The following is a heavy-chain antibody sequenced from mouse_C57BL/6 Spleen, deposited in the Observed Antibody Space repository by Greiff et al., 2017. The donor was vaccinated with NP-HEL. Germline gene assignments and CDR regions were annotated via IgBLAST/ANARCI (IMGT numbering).Heavy chain of an antibody. V-gene: IGHV1-26*01. CDR2: INPNNGGT. CDR3: ARRLYGSAVAY. CDR1: GYTFTDYY. D-gene: IGHD1-1*01. Sequence: EVQLQQSGPELVKPGASVKISCKASGYTFTDYYMNWVKQSHGKSLEWIGDINPNNGGTSYNQKFKGKATLTVDKSSSTAYMELRSLTSEDSAVYYGARRLYGSAVAYWGQGTLVTVSA. J-gene: IGHJ3*01.